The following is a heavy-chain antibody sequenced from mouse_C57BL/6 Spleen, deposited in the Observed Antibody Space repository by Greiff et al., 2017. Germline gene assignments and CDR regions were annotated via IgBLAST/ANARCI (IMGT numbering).Heavy chain of an antibody. CDR3: ARNYGSRGYYFDY. CDR1: GFTFSDYG. D-gene: IGHD1-1*01. Sequence: DVMLVESGGGLVKPGGSLKLSCAASGFTFSDYGMHWVRQAPEKGLEWVAYISSGSSTIYYADTVKGRFTISRDNAKNTLFLQMTSLRSEDTAMYYCARNYGSRGYYFDYWGQGTTLTVSS. J-gene: IGHJ2*01. V-gene: IGHV5-17*01. CDR2: ISSGSSTI.